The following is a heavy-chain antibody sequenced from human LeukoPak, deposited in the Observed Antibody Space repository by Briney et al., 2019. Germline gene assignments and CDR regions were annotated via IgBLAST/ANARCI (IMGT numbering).Heavy chain of an antibody. CDR3: AKSGLRQLVGPFDY. CDR2: ISGSGGST. J-gene: IGHJ4*02. D-gene: IGHD6-13*01. V-gene: IGHV3-23*01. Sequence: PGGSLRLSCAASGFTFSSYAMSWVRQAPGKGLEWVSAISGSGGSTYYADSVKGRFTISRDNSKNTLYLQMNSLRAEDTALYYCAKSGLRQLVGPFDYWGQGTLVTVSS. CDR1: GFTFSSYA.